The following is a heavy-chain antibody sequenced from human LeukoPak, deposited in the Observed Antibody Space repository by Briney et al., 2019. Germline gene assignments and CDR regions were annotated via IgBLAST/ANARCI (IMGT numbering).Heavy chain of an antibody. CDR2: IWYDGSNK. CDR1: GFTFSSYG. Sequence: PGGSLRLSCAASGFTFSSYGMHWVRQAPGKGLEWVAVIWYDGSNKYYADSVKGRFTISRDNSKNTLYLQMNSLRAEDTAGYYCAREVRIAAAGPNWFDPWGQGTLVTVSS. D-gene: IGHD6-13*01. J-gene: IGHJ5*02. V-gene: IGHV3-33*01. CDR3: AREVRIAAAGPNWFDP.